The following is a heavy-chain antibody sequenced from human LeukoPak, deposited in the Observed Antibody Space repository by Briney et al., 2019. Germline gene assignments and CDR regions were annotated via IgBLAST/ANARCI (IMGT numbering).Heavy chain of an antibody. Sequence: GGSLRLSCAVSGFTFSNYDMHWVRQAPGKGLEWVAVIWYDGSDKYYADSVKGRFTISRDNSKNTLYLQMNTLRAEDTAVYYCARDPGGVVYFDYWGQGTLVTVSS. CDR2: IWYDGSDK. V-gene: IGHV3-33*01. D-gene: IGHD2-8*01. J-gene: IGHJ4*02. CDR1: GFTFSNYD. CDR3: ARDPGGVVYFDY.